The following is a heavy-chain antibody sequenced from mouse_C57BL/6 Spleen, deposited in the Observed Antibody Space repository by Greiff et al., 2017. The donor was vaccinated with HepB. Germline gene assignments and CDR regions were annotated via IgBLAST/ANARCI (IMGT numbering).Heavy chain of an antibody. CDR3: TRGRWQGYFDY. V-gene: IGHV6-6*01. Sequence: EVKVEESGGGLVQPGGSMKLSCAASGFTFSDAWMDWVRQSPEKGLEWVAEIRNKANNHATYYAESVKGRFTISRDDSKSSVYLQMNSLRAEDTGIYYCTRGRWQGYFDYWGQGTTLTVSS. CDR1: GFTFSDAW. D-gene: IGHD2-3*01. CDR2: IRNKANNHAT. J-gene: IGHJ2*01.